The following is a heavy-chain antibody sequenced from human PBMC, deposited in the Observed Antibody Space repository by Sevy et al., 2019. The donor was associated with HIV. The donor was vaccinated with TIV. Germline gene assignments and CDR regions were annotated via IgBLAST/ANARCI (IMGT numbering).Heavy chain of an antibody. CDR3: AREGCTKPHDY. CDR1: GFTFSKFS. CDR2: LSFGCGEI. D-gene: IGHD2-8*01. V-gene: IGHV3-23*01. Sequence: GGSLRLSCAASGFTFSKFSLSWVRQPPGKGLEWVSTLSFGCGEINYADSVKGRFTISRDNSKSSVYLQMNNLRPEDTAVYYCAREGCTKPHDYWGQGTLVTVSS. J-gene: IGHJ4*02.